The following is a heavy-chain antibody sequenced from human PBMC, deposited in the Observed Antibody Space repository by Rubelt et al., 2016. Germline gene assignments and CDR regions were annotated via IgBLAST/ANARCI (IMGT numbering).Heavy chain of an antibody. CDR1: GGTFSSYA. V-gene: IGHV1-69*04. Sequence: QVQLVQSGAEVKKPGSSVKVSCKASGGTFSSYAISWVRQAPGQGLEWMGRIIPILVIANYAQKLQGRVTITENKSTCTAYMELSSLRSEDTAVYYCARDPRSYHAFDIWGQGTMVTVSS. D-gene: IGHD1-26*01. CDR3: ARDPRSYHAFDI. CDR2: IIPILVIA. J-gene: IGHJ3*02.